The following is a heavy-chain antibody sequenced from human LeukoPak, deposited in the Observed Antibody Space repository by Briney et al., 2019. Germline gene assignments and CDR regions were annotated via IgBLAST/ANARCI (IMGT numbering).Heavy chain of an antibody. V-gene: IGHV3-48*03. Sequence: GGSLRLSCAASGFTFSSYEMNWVRQAPGKGLEWVSYISSSGSTIYYADSVKGRFTISRDNAKNSLYLQVNRLRAEDTAVYYCARDPHGALPNWGLDYWGQGTLVTVSS. CDR2: ISSSGSTI. J-gene: IGHJ4*02. CDR3: ARDPHGALPNWGLDY. D-gene: IGHD7-27*01. CDR1: GFTFSSYE.